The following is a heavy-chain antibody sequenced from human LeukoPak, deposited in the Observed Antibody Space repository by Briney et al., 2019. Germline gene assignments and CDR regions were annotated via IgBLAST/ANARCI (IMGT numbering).Heavy chain of an antibody. CDR3: ARGDKKENQSGPSGYFDP. J-gene: IGHJ5*02. CDR1: GYTFSGYH. Sequence: ASVKVSCKASGYTFSGYHIHWVRQAPGQGLEWMGWINPNSGGTNFAPKFHGRVSMTRDTSINSAYMELTSLRSDDTAVYYCARGDKKENQSGPSGYFDPWGQGTLVTVSS. CDR2: INPNSGGT. V-gene: IGHV1-2*02. D-gene: IGHD3-10*01.